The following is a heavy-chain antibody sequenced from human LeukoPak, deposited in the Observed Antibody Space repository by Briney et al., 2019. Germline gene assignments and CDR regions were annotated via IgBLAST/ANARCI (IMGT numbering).Heavy chain of an antibody. Sequence: GGSLRLSCAASGFTFSSYWMSWVRQAPGKGLEWVANIKQDGSEKYYVDSVKGRFTISRDNAKNSLYLQMNSLRAEDTAVYYCARDYERRGYDWGYFDYWGQGTLVTVSS. V-gene: IGHV3-7*03. CDR3: ARDYERRGYDWGYFDY. CDR1: GFTFSSYW. J-gene: IGHJ4*02. CDR2: IKQDGSEK. D-gene: IGHD5-12*01.